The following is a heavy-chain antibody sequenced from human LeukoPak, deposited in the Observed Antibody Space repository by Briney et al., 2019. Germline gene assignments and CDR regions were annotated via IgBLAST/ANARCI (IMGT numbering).Heavy chain of an antibody. J-gene: IGHJ4*02. CDR1: GGSISSSSYY. CDR3: AREARKGNYDIFGGKTDY. Sequence: SETLSLTCTVSGGSISSSSYYWGWIRQPPGKGLEWIGSIYYSGSTYYNPSLKSRVTISVDTSKNQFSLKLSSVTAADTAVYYCAREARKGNYDIFGGKTDYWGQGTLVTVSS. D-gene: IGHD3-9*01. CDR2: IYYSGST. V-gene: IGHV4-39*07.